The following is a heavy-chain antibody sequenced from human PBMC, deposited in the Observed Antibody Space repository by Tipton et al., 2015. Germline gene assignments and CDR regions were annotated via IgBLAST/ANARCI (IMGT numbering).Heavy chain of an antibody. CDR2: LWNDGSNK. CDR1: GFTFSSYG. Sequence: SLRLSCAASGFTFSSYGMHWVRQAPGKGLEWVAGLWNDGSNKYYADPVKGRFTISRDNSKNTLYLQMNSLRVEDTAVYFCASDYCSSTTCFGFFDYWGQGTLVTVSS. D-gene: IGHD2-2*01. V-gene: IGHV3-33*01. CDR3: ASDYCSSTTCFGFFDY. J-gene: IGHJ4*02.